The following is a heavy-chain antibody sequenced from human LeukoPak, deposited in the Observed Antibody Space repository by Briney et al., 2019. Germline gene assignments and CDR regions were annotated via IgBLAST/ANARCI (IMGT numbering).Heavy chain of an antibody. CDR3: ARGGSYGYGSYFDY. CDR2: IYYSGST. J-gene: IGHJ4*02. CDR1: GGSISSYY. V-gene: IGHV4-59*01. Sequence: SETLSLTCTVSGGSISSYYWSWIRQPPGKGLEWIGYIYYSGSTNYNPSLKSRVTISVDTSKNQFSLKLSSVTAADTAVYYCARGGSYGYGSYFDYWGQGNLVTVSS. D-gene: IGHD3-16*01.